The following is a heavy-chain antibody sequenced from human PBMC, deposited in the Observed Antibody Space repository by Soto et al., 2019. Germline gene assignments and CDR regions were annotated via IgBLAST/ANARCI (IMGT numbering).Heavy chain of an antibody. CDR2: ISGSGGTT. J-gene: IGHJ4*02. CDR3: ARYPEPQYYFDS. Sequence: QPQLVESGGGLVKPGGSLRLSCAASRLTFSDYYMGWILQAPGKGLEWISYISGSGGTTYYADSVKGRFTISRDNAKNSLYLHMNSLRVEDTAIYYCARYPEPQYYFDSWGQGTLVTVSS. CDR1: RLTFSDYY. V-gene: IGHV3-11*01.